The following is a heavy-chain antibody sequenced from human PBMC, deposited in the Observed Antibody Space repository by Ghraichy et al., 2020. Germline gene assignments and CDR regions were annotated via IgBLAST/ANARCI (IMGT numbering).Heavy chain of an antibody. D-gene: IGHD2-21*02. V-gene: IGHV3-74*01. Sequence: GGSLRLSCEASGFTFSSYWMHWVRQAPGKGLVWVSQINGDASSKHYADSVKGRFSISRDNDKNTLYLQMNSLRAEDTAVYYCAREPFTAPAYWGQGTLVTVSS. CDR1: GFTFSSYW. CDR2: INGDASSK. J-gene: IGHJ4*02. CDR3: AREPFTAPAY.